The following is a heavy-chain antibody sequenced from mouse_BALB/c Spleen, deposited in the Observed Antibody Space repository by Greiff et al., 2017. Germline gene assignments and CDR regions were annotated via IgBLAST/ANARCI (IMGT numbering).Heavy chain of an antibody. V-gene: IGHV1-4*02. CDR1: GYTFTSYT. CDR2: INPSSGYT. J-gene: IGHJ3*01. D-gene: IGHD2-1*01. Sequence: QVQLQQSAAELARPGASVKMSCKASGYTFTSYTMHWVKQRPGQGLEWIGYINPSSGYTEYNQKFKDKTTLTADKSSSTAYMQLSSLTSEDSAVYYCASRYGNYLFAYWGQGTLVTVSA. CDR3: ASRYGNYLFAY.